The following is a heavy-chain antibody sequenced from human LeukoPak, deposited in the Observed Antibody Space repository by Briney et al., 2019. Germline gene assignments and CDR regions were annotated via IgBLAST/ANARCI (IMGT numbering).Heavy chain of an antibody. Sequence: SETLSLTCAVSGYSISSGYYWVWIRQPPGKGLEWIGSIYHSGSTYYNPSLKSRVTISVDTSKNQFSLKLSSVTAADTAVYYCARHAGYDFWSGYSAGNGDWFDPWGQGTLVTVSS. D-gene: IGHD3-3*01. CDR1: GYSISSGYY. CDR2: IYHSGST. J-gene: IGHJ5*02. V-gene: IGHV4-38-2*01. CDR3: ARHAGYDFWSGYSAGNGDWFDP.